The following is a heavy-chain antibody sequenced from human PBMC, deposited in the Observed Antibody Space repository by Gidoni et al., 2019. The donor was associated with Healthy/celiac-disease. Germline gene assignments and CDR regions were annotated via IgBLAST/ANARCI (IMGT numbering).Heavy chain of an antibody. CDR3: ASEGVGATSAFDI. CDR1: GFTFSSYS. J-gene: IGHJ3*02. V-gene: IGHV3-21*01. D-gene: IGHD1-26*01. CDR2: ISSSSSYI. Sequence: EVQLVESGGGLVKPGGSLRLSCAASGFTFSSYSMNWVRQAPGKGLEWVSSISSSSSYIYYADSVKGRFTISRDNAKNSLYLQMNSLRAEDTAVYYCASEGVGATSAFDIWGQGTMVTVSS.